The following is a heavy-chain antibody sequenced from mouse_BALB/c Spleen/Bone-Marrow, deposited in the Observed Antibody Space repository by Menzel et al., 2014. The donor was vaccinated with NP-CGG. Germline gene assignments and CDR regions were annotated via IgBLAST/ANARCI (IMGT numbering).Heavy chain of an antibody. CDR1: GFTFSDYY. CDR2: ISNGGGST. CDR3: ARRGWYYAMDY. D-gene: IGHD2-3*01. Sequence: EVMLVESGGGLVQPGGSLKLSCATSGFTFSDYYMYWVRQTPERRLEWVAYISNGGGSTYYPDTVKGRFTISRDNAKNTLYLQMSRLKSGDTAMYYCARRGWYYAMDYWGQGTSVTVSS. J-gene: IGHJ4*01. V-gene: IGHV5-12*02.